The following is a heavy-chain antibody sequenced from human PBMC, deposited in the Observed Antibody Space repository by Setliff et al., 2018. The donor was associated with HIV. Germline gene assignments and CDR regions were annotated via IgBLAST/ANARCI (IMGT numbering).Heavy chain of an antibody. CDR2: ISSSSSTL. CDR3: ARWGYDYAG. V-gene: IGHV3-48*04. D-gene: IGHD4-17*01. CDR1: GFTFSKNS. J-gene: IGHJ4*02. Sequence: GGSLRLSCAASGFTFSKNSMNWVRQAPGKGLEWISYISSSSSTLYYADSVKGRFTISRDNAKNSLYLQMNSLRAEDTAVYHCARWGYDYAGWGQGTLVTVSS.